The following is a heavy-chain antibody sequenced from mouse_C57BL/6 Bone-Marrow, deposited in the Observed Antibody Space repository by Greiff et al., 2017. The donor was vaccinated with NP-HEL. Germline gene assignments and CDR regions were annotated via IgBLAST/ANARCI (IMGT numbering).Heavy chain of an antibody. J-gene: IGHJ1*03. CDR3: AREGDGYFDG. CDR2: INPSSGYT. D-gene: IGHD3-3*01. CDR1: GYTFTSYT. V-gene: IGHV1-4*01. Sequence: QVQLQQSGAELARPGASVKMSCKASGYTFTSYTMHWVKQRPGQGLEWIGYINPSSGYTKYNQKFKDKATLTADKSSSTAYMQLSSLTSEDSAVYYGAREGDGYFDGWGTGTTVTVAS.